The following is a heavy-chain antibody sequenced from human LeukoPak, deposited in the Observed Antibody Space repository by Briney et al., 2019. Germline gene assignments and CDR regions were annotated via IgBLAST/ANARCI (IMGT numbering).Heavy chain of an antibody. D-gene: IGHD2-2*01. V-gene: IGHV1-18*01. CDR3: ARDCSSTSCPHWFDP. CDR1: GGTFSSYA. Sequence: ASVKVSCKASGGTFSSYAISWVRQAPGQGLEWMGWISAYNGNTNYAQKLQGRVTMTTDTSTSTAYMELRSLRSDDTAVYYCARDCSSTSCPHWFDPWGQGTLVTVSS. CDR2: ISAYNGNT. J-gene: IGHJ5*02.